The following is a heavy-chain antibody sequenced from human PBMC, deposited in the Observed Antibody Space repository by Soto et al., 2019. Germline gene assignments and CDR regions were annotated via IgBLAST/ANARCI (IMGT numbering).Heavy chain of an antibody. CDR3: VRDKGAHFDY. CDR2: IYYSGST. CDR1: GGSINIGGYY. D-gene: IGHD3-16*01. V-gene: IGHV4-31*03. Sequence: SETLSLTCTVSGGSINIGGYYLSWIRQHPGKGLEWIGYIYYSGSTYYNPSLKSRVTISVDTSKNQFSLKLSSVTAADTAVYSWVRDKGAHFDYWGQGTLVTVSS. J-gene: IGHJ4*02.